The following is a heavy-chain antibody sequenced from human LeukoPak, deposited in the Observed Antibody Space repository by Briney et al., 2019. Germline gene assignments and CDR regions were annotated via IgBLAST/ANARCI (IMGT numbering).Heavy chain of an antibody. CDR1: EFTFSSYS. CDR3: ARAFRSGSYYFDY. Sequence: TGGFLRLSCAASEFTFSSYSMNWVRQAPGKGLEWVSYLSSSSGTIYYADSVKGRFTISRDNAKNSLYLQMNSLRDEDTAVYYCARAFRSGSYYFDYWGQGTLVTVSS. V-gene: IGHV3-48*02. J-gene: IGHJ4*02. D-gene: IGHD3-10*01. CDR2: LSSSSGTI.